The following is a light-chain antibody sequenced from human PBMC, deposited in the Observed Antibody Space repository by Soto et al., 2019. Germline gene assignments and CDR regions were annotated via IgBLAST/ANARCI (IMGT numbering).Light chain of an antibody. CDR1: QSVGTS. J-gene: IGKJ1*01. V-gene: IGKV3-15*01. CDR2: GAS. CDR3: QQYNDWPRT. Sequence: EIGLTKSPDPLSCSPEERATLSCRASQSVGTSVAWYQQKPGQAPRLLIYGASTRATGIPARFSGSGSGTEFTLTISSLQSEEFAGYYCQQYNDWPRTSGQGTKWIS.